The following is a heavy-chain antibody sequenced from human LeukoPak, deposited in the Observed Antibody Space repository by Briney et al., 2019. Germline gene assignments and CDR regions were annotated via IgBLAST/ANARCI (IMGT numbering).Heavy chain of an antibody. CDR2: TYSRSKLYN. D-gene: IGHD6-19*01. CDR3: ARGTSSGWYYSFDH. V-gene: IGHV6-1*01. CDR1: GDIFPSNSAA. J-gene: IGHJ4*02. Sequence: SQTLSLTCAISGDIFPSNSAAWNWIRQSPSRGLEWLGRTYSRSKLYNDYAVAVKSRITINPDTSKNQFSLQLNSVTPEDTAVYYCARGTSSGWYYSFDHWGQGTLVTVSS.